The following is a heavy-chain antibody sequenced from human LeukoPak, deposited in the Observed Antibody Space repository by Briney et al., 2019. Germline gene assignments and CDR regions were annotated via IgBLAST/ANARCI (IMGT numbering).Heavy chain of an antibody. D-gene: IGHD3-22*01. CDR2: INPSGGST. CDR3: ARDRHYDSSGYYYEGWFDP. V-gene: IGHV1-46*01. J-gene: IGHJ5*02. Sequence: ASVKVSCKASGYTFTSYYMHWVRQAPGQGLEWMGIINPSGGSTSYAQKFQGRVTITADESTSTAYMELSSLRSEDTAVYYCARDRHYDSSGYYYEGWFDPWGQGTLVTVSS. CDR1: GYTFTSYY.